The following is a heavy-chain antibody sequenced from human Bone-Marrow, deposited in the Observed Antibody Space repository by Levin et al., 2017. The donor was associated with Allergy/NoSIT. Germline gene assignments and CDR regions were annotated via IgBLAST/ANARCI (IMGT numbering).Heavy chain of an antibody. J-gene: IGHJ4*02. CDR2: IVGGGVTT. CDR1: GFTFSDYA. Sequence: GESLKISCAASGFTFSDYAMSWVRQVPGKGLEWLANIVGGGVTTHYADSVKGRFIISRDNSKNTLYLQMNGLRADDTALYYCTRLSPLVVLGSWGRGTLVTVSS. V-gene: IGHV3-23*01. D-gene: IGHD3-22*01. CDR3: TRLSPLVVLGS.